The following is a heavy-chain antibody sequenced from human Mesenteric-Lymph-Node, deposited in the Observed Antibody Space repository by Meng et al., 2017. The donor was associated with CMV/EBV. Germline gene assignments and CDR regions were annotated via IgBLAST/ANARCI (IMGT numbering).Heavy chain of an antibody. CDR3: ATLAVVTPPFDY. D-gene: IGHD4-23*01. V-gene: IGHV3-21*01. J-gene: IGHJ4*02. Sequence: GESLKISWAASGFTFSSYSMNWVRQAPGKGLEWVSSISSSSSYIYYADSVKGRFTISRDNAKNSLYLQMNSLRAEDTAVYYCATLAVVTPPFDYWGQGTLVTVSS. CDR1: GFTFSSYS. CDR2: ISSSSSYI.